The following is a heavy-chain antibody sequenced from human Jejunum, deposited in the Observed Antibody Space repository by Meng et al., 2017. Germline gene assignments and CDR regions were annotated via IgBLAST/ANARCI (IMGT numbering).Heavy chain of an antibody. J-gene: IGHJ4*02. Sequence: SDTLSLTCTVSGDSISSGYYWAWIRQPPGKGLEWIGNIYHSASTSYSPSLKSRVTISVDTSKNQFSLNLSSVTAADTAVYYCVREEGIAAARWGQGRLVTVSS. V-gene: IGHV4-38-2*02. CDR3: VREEGIAAAR. CDR2: IYHSAST. CDR1: GDSISSGYY. D-gene: IGHD6-13*01.